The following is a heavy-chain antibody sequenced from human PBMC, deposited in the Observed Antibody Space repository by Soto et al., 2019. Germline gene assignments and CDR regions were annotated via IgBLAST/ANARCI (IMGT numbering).Heavy chain of an antibody. CDR1: GGTFSDHT. CDR3: ASSLMVVGGKNYFDYYGMDV. CDR2: IIPFFGTI. D-gene: IGHD3-10*01. V-gene: IGHV1-69*01. J-gene: IGHJ6*02. Sequence: QVQLEQSGAEVKKPGSSVSVSCKISGGTFSDHTLSWVRQAPGQGLEWMGVIIPFFGTINYEQKFQGRVNISSDESTGTSYMKLRSLKSEDTAKYYCASSLMVVGGKNYFDYYGMDVWGRGTTVTVFS.